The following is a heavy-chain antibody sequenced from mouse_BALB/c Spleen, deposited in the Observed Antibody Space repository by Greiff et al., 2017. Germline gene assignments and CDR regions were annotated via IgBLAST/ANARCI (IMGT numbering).Heavy chain of an antibody. D-gene: IGHD1-2*01. V-gene: IGHV3-6*02. Sequence: EVHLVESGPGLVKPSQSLSLTCSVTGYSITSGYYWNWIRQFPGNKLEWMGYISYDGSNNYNPSLKNRISITRDTSKNQFFLKLNSVTTEDTATYYCARETTATADWGQGTLVTVSA. CDR1: GYSITSGYY. J-gene: IGHJ3*01. CDR2: ISYDGSN. CDR3: ARETTATAD.